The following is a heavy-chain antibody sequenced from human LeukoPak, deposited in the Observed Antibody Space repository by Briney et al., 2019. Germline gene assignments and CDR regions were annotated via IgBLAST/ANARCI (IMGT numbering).Heavy chain of an antibody. CDR1: GGSFSGYY. Sequence: SETLSLTCAVYGGSFSGYYWSWVRQPPGKGLGWIGEINHSGSTNYNPSLKSRVTISVDTSKNQSSLKLSSVTAADTAVYYCARERPWLRLAREYWGQGTLVTVSS. CDR3: ARERPWLRLAREY. D-gene: IGHD5-12*01. V-gene: IGHV4-34*01. J-gene: IGHJ4*02. CDR2: INHSGST.